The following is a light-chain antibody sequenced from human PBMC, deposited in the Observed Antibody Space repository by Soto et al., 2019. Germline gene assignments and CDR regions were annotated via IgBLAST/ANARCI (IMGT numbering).Light chain of an antibody. J-gene: IGKJ2*01. Sequence: DIRMTQSPSTLSASVGDRVTITCRASQSISTWLAWYQQKPGKAPKLLIYKASSLETGVPSRLSGSGSGTEFTLTISSLQPDDFATDYGQQYNSYPYTFGQGTKLEIK. CDR2: KAS. CDR1: QSISTW. CDR3: QQYNSYPYT. V-gene: IGKV1-5*03.